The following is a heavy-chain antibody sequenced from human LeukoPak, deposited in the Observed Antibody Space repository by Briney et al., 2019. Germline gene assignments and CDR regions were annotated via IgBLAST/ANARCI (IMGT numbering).Heavy chain of an antibody. V-gene: IGHV6-1*01. CDR1: GDSVSSNSAA. J-gene: IGHJ6*02. Sequence: SQTLSLTCAISGDSVSSNSAAWNWIRQSPSRGLEWLGRTYYRSKLYNDYAVSVKSRITINPDTSKDQVSLQLNSVTPEDTAVYYCARAKGSGSRSNCYYYYYGMDVWGQGTTVTVSS. CDR3: ARAKGSGSRSNCYYYYYGMDV. CDR2: TYYRSKLYN. D-gene: IGHD3-10*01.